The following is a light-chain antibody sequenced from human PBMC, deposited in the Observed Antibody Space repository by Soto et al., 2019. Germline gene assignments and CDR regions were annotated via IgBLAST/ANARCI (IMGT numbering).Light chain of an antibody. V-gene: IGLV2-14*03. J-gene: IGLJ1*01. CDR1: SSDVGGYNY. CDR2: DVT. CDR3: SSYTSSNTEV. Sequence: QSALTQPASVSGSPGQSIAISCTGSSSDVGGYNYVSWYQQHPGKAPKLMIKDVTDRPSGVPVRFSASKSGNTASLTISGLQAEDEADYYCSSYTSSNTEVFGTGTKLTVL.